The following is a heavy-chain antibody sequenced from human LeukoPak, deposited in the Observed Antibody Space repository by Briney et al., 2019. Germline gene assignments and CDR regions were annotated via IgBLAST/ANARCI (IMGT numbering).Heavy chain of an antibody. D-gene: IGHD4-11*01. Sequence: GGSLRLSCAASGLSVSDNYMSWVRQAPGKGLEWVGRIKSKTDGGTTDYAAPVKGRFTISRDDSKNTLYLQMNSLKTEDTAVYYCTTGDGLQIYWGQGTLVTVSS. V-gene: IGHV3-15*01. CDR3: TTGDGLQIY. CDR1: GLSVSDNY. J-gene: IGHJ4*02. CDR2: IKSKTDGGTT.